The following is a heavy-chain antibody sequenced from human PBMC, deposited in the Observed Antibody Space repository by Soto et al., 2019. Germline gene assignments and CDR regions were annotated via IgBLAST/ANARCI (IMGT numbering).Heavy chain of an antibody. D-gene: IGHD3-3*01. CDR1: GFTVSSNY. Sequence: GGSLRLSCAASGFTVSSNYMSWVRQAPGKGLEWVSVIYSGGSTYYADPVKGRFTISRDNSKNTLYLQMNSLRAEDTAVYYCARAVTIPRHAFDIWGQGTMVTVSS. CDR2: IYSGGST. CDR3: ARAVTIPRHAFDI. V-gene: IGHV3-53*01. J-gene: IGHJ3*02.